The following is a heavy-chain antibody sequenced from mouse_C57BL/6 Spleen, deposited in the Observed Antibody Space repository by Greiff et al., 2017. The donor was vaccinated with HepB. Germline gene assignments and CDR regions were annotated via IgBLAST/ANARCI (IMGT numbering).Heavy chain of an antibody. Sequence: DVHLVESGGGLVKPGGSLKLSCAASGFTFSDYGMHWVRQAPEKGLEWVAYISSGSSTIYYADTVKGRFTISRDNAKNTLFLQMTSLRSEDTAMYYCARTDYGSSDYFDYWGQGTTLTVSS. CDR3: ARTDYGSSDYFDY. J-gene: IGHJ2*01. CDR2: ISSGSSTI. V-gene: IGHV5-17*01. D-gene: IGHD1-1*01. CDR1: GFTFSDYG.